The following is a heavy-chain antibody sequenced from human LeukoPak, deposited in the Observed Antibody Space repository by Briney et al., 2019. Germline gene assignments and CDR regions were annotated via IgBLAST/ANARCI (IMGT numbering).Heavy chain of an antibody. D-gene: IGHD5-24*01. CDR3: AKDSRGDGYRKFDS. V-gene: IGHV3-33*06. CDR1: GFIFSNYG. J-gene: IGHJ4*02. CDR2: VSYDGSNQ. Sequence: GGSLRLSCAASGFIFSNYGMHWVRQAPGKALEWLAVVSYDGSNQFYADSVKGRFTISRDNSKNTLYLQMNSLRAEDPAIYFCAKDSRGDGYRKFDSWGQGTRVTVSS.